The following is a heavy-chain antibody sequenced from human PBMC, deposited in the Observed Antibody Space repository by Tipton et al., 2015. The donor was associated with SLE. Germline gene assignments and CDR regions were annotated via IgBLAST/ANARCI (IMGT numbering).Heavy chain of an antibody. CDR3: ARGVSGYYFYSYMDV. CDR2: IDRDGSP. Sequence: GLVKPSETLSLVCVVNRGSLTGYSWNWIRQFPGKGLEWIGEIDRDGSPNYKSSLQNRVAMSVDRSGNQFSLRLTSVTAADTAVYYCARGVSGYYFYSYMDVWGKGTTVTISS. J-gene: IGHJ6*03. D-gene: IGHD3-16*01. CDR1: RGSLTGYS. V-gene: IGHV4-34*01.